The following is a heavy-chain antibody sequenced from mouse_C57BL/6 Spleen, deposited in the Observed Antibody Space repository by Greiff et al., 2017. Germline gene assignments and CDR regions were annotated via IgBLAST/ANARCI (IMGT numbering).Heavy chain of an antibody. D-gene: IGHD1-1*01. CDR3: ARDPRDYDGSCWYFDD. CDR2: IDPASGNT. J-gene: IGHJ1*03. CDR1: GFNIKNTY. Sequence: VQLQQSVAELVRPGASVKLSCTASGFNIKNTYMYWVKQRPEQGLEWIGRIDPASGNTKYAPKFQGKDTITTDTSSNTAYLQLSSLTSEDTAIYYYARDPRDYDGSCWYFDDWGTGTTVTVSS. V-gene: IGHV14-3*01.